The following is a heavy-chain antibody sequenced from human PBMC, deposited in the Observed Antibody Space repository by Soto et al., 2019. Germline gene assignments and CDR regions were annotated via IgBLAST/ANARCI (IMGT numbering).Heavy chain of an antibody. V-gene: IGHV1-18*04. CDR2: ISAYNGNT. CDR3: ARGETYYYGAGSYFPFDY. Sequence: QVQLVQSGAEAKKPGASVKVSCKASGYTFTSYGISWVRQAPGPGLEWMGWISAYNGNTDYAQKLQGRVTMTTDTSTSPAYMELRSLRSDDTAVYYCARGETYYYGAGSYFPFDYWGQGTLVTVSS. J-gene: IGHJ4*02. CDR1: GYTFTSYG. D-gene: IGHD3-10*01.